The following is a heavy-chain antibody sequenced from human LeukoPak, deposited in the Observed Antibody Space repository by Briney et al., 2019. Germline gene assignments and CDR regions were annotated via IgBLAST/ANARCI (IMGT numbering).Heavy chain of an antibody. CDR1: GGPVNSGSYY. V-gene: IGHV4-61*02. CDR2: IFTSGST. D-gene: IGHD2-15*01. J-gene: IGHJ6*03. CDR3: ARATLGSCSDGSCFMGDFQYYYMDV. Sequence: SETLSLTCTVSGGPVNSGSYYWSWIRQPAGEGLEWIGRIFTSGSTRYNPSLKSRVTISLDTSKNQFTLNLSSVTAADTAVYYCARATLGSCSDGSCFMGDFQYYYMDVWGKGTSVIISS.